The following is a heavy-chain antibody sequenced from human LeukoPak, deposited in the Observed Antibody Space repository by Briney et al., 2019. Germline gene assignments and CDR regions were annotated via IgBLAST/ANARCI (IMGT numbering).Heavy chain of an antibody. CDR1: GFTVSSNY. CDR3: ARVTRDGYNTWYFDY. D-gene: IGHD5-24*01. J-gene: IGHJ4*02. Sequence: PGGSLRLSCAASGFTVSSNYMSWVRQAPGKGLEWVSVIYSGGSTYYADSVKGRFTISRDNSKNTLYPQMNSLRAEDTAVYYCARVTRDGYNTWYFDYWGQGTLVTVSS. V-gene: IGHV3-53*01. CDR2: IYSGGST.